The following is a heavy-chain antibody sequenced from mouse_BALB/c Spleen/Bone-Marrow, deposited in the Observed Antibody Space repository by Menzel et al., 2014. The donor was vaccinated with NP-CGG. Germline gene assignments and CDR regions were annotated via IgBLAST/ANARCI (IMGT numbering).Heavy chain of an antibody. D-gene: IGHD1-1*01. CDR3: ACYYYGSSLFAY. CDR1: GFNIKDTY. V-gene: IGHV14-3*02. J-gene: IGHJ3*01. Sequence: EVQLQQSGAELVKPGASVKLSCTASGFNIKDTYMHWVKQRPEQGLEWIGRIDPANGNTKYDPKFQGKATITADTSSNATYLQLSSLTSEDTAVYYCACYYYGSSLFAYWGQGTLVTVSA. CDR2: IDPANGNT.